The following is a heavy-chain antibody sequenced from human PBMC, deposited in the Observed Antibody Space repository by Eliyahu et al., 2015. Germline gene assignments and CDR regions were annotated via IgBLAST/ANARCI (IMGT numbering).Heavy chain of an antibody. J-gene: IGHJ4*01. D-gene: IGHD2-15*01. CDR1: GGXVGGFW. Sequence: QVQLKQWGAGLLKPSETLSXXXGIXGGXVGGFWXSWIRQTPGKGLEWIGEINDVGDTNINPSLKGRVAISIDTPRREFYLELRSVTATDTATYYCARVDPFSYWGHGTLVTVSS. CDR3: ARVDPFSY. CDR2: INDVGDT. V-gene: IGHV4-34*02.